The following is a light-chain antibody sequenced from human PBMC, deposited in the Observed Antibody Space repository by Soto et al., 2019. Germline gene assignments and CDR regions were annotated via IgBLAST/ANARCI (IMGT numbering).Light chain of an antibody. V-gene: IGLV2-23*01. J-gene: IGLJ2*01. Sequence: QSALTQPRSVSGSPGQSITISCTGTSSDVGSYNLVSWYQQHPGKAPKLMIYEGSKRPSGVSNRFSGSKSGNTASLTISGLQAEDEADYYCCSYAGSSTHVVFGGGTKLTVL. CDR1: SSDVGSYNL. CDR3: CSYAGSSTHVV. CDR2: EGS.